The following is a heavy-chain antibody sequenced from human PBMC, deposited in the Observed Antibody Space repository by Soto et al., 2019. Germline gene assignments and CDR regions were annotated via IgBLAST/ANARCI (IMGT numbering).Heavy chain of an antibody. CDR1: GFTFSSYA. D-gene: IGHD2-15*01. V-gene: IGHV3-30-3*01. J-gene: IGHJ6*02. CDR3: ARLLDIVVVVADYYYGMDV. CDR2: ISYDGSNK. Sequence: GGSLRLSCAASGFTFSSYAMHWVRQAPGKGLEWVAVISYDGSNKYYADSVKGRFTISRDNSKNTLYLQMNSLRAEDTAVYYCARLLDIVVVVADYYYGMDVWGQGTTVTVSS.